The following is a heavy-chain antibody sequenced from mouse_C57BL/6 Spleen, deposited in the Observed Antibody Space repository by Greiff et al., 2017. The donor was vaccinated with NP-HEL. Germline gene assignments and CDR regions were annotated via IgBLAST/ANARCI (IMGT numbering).Heavy chain of an antibody. V-gene: IGHV1-26*01. CDR2: INPNNGGT. J-gene: IGHJ4*01. D-gene: IGHD2-3*01. CDR3: ARGYYAPYAMDY. Sequence: VKQSHGKSLEWIGDINPNNGGTSYNQKFKGKATLTVDKSSSTAYMELRSLTSEDSAVYYCARGYYAPYAMDYWGQGTSVTVSS.